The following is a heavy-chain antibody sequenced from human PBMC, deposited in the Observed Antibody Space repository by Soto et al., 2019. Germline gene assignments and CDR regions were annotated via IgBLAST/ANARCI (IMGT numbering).Heavy chain of an antibody. CDR1: GFTFDDYA. J-gene: IGHJ5*02. D-gene: IGHD3-3*01. Sequence: GGSLRLSCAASGFTFDDYAMHWVRQAPGKGLEWVSGISWNSGSIGYADSVKGRFTISRDNAKNSLYLQMSSLRAEDTAVYYCVKDPSYDFWSGSNWFDPWGQGTLVTVSS. V-gene: IGHV3-9*01. CDR3: VKDPSYDFWSGSNWFDP. CDR2: ISWNSGSI.